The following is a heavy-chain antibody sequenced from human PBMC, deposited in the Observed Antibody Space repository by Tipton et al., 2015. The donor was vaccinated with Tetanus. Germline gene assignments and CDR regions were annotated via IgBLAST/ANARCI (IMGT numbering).Heavy chain of an antibody. CDR1: GGSISSFY. Sequence: TLSLTCTVSGGSISSFYWSWIRQSPGRGLEWIGYIYYTGNTNYNPSLKSRVTISADTTKKQFSLNLRSVTAADTAVYYCAGLPVGGGYSAHHYFLHWGQGTQVTVSS. CDR2: IYYTGNT. D-gene: IGHD4-23*01. J-gene: IGHJ4*02. CDR3: AGLPVGGGYSAHHYFLH. V-gene: IGHV4-59*01.